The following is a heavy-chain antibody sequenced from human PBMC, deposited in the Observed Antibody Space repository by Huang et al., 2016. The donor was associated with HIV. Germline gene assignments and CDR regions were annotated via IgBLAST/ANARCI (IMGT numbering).Heavy chain of an antibody. CDR1: GFTFNQFD. J-gene: IGHJ4*02. V-gene: IGHV3-30*18. D-gene: IGHD1-26*01. Sequence: QVQLVESGGGVVQPGRSLRLSCAAFGFTFNQFDMHWVRQAPGKGLEWVAIIAYDGISNYHAESVKGRFTISRDNSKNTVYLQMNSLRVEDTAVYYCAKDGRGSGTYYDYFEYWGQGTLVTVSS. CDR3: AKDGRGSGTYYDYFEY. CDR2: IAYDGISN.